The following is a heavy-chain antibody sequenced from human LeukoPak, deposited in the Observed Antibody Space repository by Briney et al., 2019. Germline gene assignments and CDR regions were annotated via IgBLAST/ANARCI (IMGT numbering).Heavy chain of an antibody. CDR3: ARVYCDSSSCYGYFDY. CDR1: GGSISSTNW. Sequence: SETLSLTCAVSGGSISSTNWWSWVRQPLGKGLEWIGEIFPSGSTNYNPSLKSRLTISLDKSKDQFSLNLSSVTAADTAVYHCARVYCDSSSCYGYFDYWGQGTLVTVSS. D-gene: IGHD2-2*01. CDR2: IFPSGST. V-gene: IGHV4-4*02. J-gene: IGHJ4*02.